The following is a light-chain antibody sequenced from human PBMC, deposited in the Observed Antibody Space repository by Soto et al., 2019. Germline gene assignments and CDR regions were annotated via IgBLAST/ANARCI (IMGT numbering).Light chain of an antibody. J-gene: IGLJ2*01. V-gene: IGLV2-14*01. Sequence: QSALTQPASVSGSPGQSITISCTGTSSDVGGYNHVSWYQQHPGKAPKLMIYEVSNRPSGVSNRFSGSKSGNTASLTISGLQAEDEADYYCASYTSSSTLLFGGGTKLTVL. CDR1: SSDVGGYNH. CDR3: ASYTSSSTLL. CDR2: EVS.